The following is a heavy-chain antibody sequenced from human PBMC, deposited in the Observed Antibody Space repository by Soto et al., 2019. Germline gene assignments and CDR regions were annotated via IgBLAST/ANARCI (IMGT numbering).Heavy chain of an antibody. CDR3: AKDTRFVVVVAATQYYYYYMDV. D-gene: IGHD2-15*01. Sequence: GGSLRLSCAASGFTFDDYAMHWVRQAPGKGLEWVSGISWNSGSIGYADSVKGRFTISRDNAKNSLYLQMNSLRAEDTALYYCAKDTRFVVVVAATQYYYYYMDVWGKGPTVTVSS. J-gene: IGHJ6*03. CDR1: GFTFDDYA. CDR2: ISWNSGSI. V-gene: IGHV3-9*01.